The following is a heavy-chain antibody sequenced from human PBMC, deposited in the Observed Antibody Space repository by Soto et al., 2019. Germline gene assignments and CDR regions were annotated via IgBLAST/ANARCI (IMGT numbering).Heavy chain of an antibody. CDR2: IRSKAYGGTT. CDR3: TRDLLSSDFGVVIIDYYYMDV. D-gene: IGHD3-3*01. Sequence: GGSLRLSCTASGFTFGDYAMSWFRQAPGKGLEWVGFIRSKAYGGTTEYAASVKGRYTISRDESKSIAYLQMNSLKTEDTAVYYCTRDLLSSDFGVVIIDYYYMDVWGKGTTVTVSS. J-gene: IGHJ6*03. CDR1: GFTFGDYA. V-gene: IGHV3-49*03.